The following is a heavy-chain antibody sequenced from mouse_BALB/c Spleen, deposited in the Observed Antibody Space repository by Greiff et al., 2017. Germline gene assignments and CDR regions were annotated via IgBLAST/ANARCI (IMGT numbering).Heavy chain of an antibody. CDR1: GYTFTSYW. V-gene: IGHV1S81*02. CDR3: TRSGDYVGFDY. D-gene: IGHD2-4*01. Sequence: QVQLQQPGAELVKPGASVKLSCKASGYTFTSYWMHWVKQRPGQGLEWIGEINPSNGRTNYNEKFKSKATLTVDKSSSTAYMELSSLTSEDSAVYYCTRSGDYVGFDYWGQGTTLTVSS. J-gene: IGHJ2*01. CDR2: INPSNGRT.